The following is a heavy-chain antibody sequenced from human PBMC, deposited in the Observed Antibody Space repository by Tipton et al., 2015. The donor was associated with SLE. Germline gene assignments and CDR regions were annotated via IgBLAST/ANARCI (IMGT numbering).Heavy chain of an antibody. J-gene: IGHJ4*02. Sequence: RSLRLSCAASGFIFSTYGMHWVRQAPGKGLEWLAFIRYDGGDKFYADSVKGRFTISKDNSKNTLYVQMNSLRVEDTAVYYCARTLYDSGSHVPYYFDYWGQGTLVTVSS. V-gene: IGHV3-30*19. CDR2: IRYDGGDK. CDR3: ARTLYDSGSHVPYYFDY. CDR1: GFIFSTYG. D-gene: IGHD3-16*01.